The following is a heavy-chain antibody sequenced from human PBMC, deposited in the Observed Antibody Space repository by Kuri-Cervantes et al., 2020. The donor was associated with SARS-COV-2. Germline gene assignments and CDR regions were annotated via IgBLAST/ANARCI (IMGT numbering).Heavy chain of an antibody. CDR1: GGSVSSCSYY. Sequence: GSLRLSCTVSGGSVSSCSYYWSWIRQPPGKGLEWIRYIYYSRSTNYNPSLKSRVTISVDTSKNQFSRKLSSVTAADTAVYYCVRVWADSSGYDPYFDYWGQGTLVTVSS. V-gene: IGHV4-61*01. CDR3: VRVWADSSGYDPYFDY. J-gene: IGHJ4*02. CDR2: IYYSRST. D-gene: IGHD5-12*01.